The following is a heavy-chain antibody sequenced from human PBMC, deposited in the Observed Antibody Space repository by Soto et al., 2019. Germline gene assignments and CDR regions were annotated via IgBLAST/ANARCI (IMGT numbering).Heavy chain of an antibody. D-gene: IGHD3-10*01. V-gene: IGHV1-24*01. CDR1: GYTLTELS. J-gene: IGHJ4*02. CDR3: ATWFSFTVDSAGLGY. CDR2: FDPEGGET. Sequence: ASVKVSCKVSGYTLTELSMHWVRQAPGKGLEWMGGFDPEGGETIYAQKFQGRVTMTEDTSTDTAYMELSSLRSEDTAVYYCATWFSFTVDSAGLGYWGQGTLVTVSS.